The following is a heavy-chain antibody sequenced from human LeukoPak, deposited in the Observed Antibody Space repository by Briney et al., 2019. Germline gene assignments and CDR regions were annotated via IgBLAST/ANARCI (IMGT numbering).Heavy chain of an antibody. V-gene: IGHV4-38-2*02. J-gene: IGHJ4*02. D-gene: IGHD4-23*01. CDR3: ARHGTTVITRPFDY. Sequence: SETLSLTCTVSGYSISSEYYWDWIRQPLEKGLEWIGSIYHSGSTYYNPSLKSRVTISLDTSKNQFSLNLNSVTAADTAVYYCARHGTTVITRPFDYWGQGTLVTVSS. CDR2: IYHSGST. CDR1: GYSISSEYY.